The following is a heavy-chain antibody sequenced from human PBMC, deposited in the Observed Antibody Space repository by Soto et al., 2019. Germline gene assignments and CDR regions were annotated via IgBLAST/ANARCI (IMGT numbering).Heavy chain of an antibody. V-gene: IGHV1-2*02. CDR3: ASHAPGARFDP. J-gene: IGHJ5*02. CDR2: INPNNGAT. Sequence: QVKLVQSGAEVKKPGASVKVSCKAPRYIFTAYFMHWVRQDPGQGLEWMGWINPNNGATHYGLSFQGRVTMTRDTSISTAYMELSSLRSDDTAVYYCASHAPGARFDPWGQGTLVIVSA. CDR1: RYIFTAYF.